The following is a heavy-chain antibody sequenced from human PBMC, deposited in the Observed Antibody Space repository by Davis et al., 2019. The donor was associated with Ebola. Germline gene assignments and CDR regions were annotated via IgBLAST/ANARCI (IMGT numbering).Heavy chain of an antibody. V-gene: IGHV1-18*01. D-gene: IGHD1-26*01. Sequence: AASVKVSCKASGYTFTSYGISWVRQAPGQGLEWMGWISAYNGNTNYAQKLQGRVTMTTDTSTSTAYMELSSLRSEDTAVYYCASQQNSGSYYSDYWGQGTLVTVSS. CDR3: ASQQNSGSYYSDY. CDR2: ISAYNGNT. CDR1: GYTFTSYG. J-gene: IGHJ4*02.